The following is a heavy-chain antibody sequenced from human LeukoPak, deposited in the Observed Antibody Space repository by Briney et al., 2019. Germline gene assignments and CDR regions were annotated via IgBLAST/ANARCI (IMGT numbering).Heavy chain of an antibody. D-gene: IGHD3-16*01. CDR3: ARDGSFGIKLGSYFDY. CDR2: ISAYNGNT. CDR1: GYTFTSYG. V-gene: IGHV1-18*01. Sequence: ASVKVSCKASGYTFTSYGISWVRQAPGQGLEWMGWISAYNGNTNYAQKLQGRVTMTTDTSTSTAYMELRSLRSDDTAVYYCARDGSFGIKLGSYFDYWGQGTLVTVSS. J-gene: IGHJ4*02.